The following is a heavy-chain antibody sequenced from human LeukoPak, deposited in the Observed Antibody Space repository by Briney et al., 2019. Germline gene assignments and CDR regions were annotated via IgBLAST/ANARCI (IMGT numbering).Heavy chain of an antibody. CDR3: ARENYDSSGYPYYFDY. CDR1: GGSISSGSYY. J-gene: IGHJ4*02. CDR2: IYYSGST. Sequence: PSETLSLTCTVSGGSISSGSYYWSWIRQPPGKGLEWIGYIYYSGSTNYNPSLKSRVTISVDTSKNQFSLKLSSVTAADTAVYYCARENYDSSGYPYYFDYWGQGTLVTVSS. D-gene: IGHD3-22*01. V-gene: IGHV4-61*01.